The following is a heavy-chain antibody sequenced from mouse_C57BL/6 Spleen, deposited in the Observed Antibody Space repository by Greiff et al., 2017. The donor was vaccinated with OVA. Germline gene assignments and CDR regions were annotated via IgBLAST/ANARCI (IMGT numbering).Heavy chain of an antibody. CDR3: ARDNRGYAMDY. J-gene: IGHJ4*01. Sequence: VQLKESEGGLVQPGSSMKLSCTASGFTFSDYYMAWVRQVPEKGLEWVANINYDGSSTYYLDSLKSRFIISRDNAKNILYLQMSSLKSEDTATYYCARDNRGYAMDYWGQGTSVTVSS. CDR1: GFTFSDYY. V-gene: IGHV5-16*01. CDR2: INYDGSST.